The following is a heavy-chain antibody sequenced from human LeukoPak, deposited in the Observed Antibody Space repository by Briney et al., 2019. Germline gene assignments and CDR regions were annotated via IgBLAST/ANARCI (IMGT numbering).Heavy chain of an antibody. CDR2: ISGSGGST. CDR3: AKVAGSNYEEVYYFDY. V-gene: IGHV3-23*01. Sequence: GGSLRLSCAASGFTFSSYAMSWVRQAPGKGPEWVSAISGSGGSTYYADSVKGRFTISRDNSKNTLYLQMNSLRAEDTAVYYCAKVAGSNYEEVYYFDYWGQGTLVTVSS. J-gene: IGHJ4*02. D-gene: IGHD4-11*01. CDR1: GFTFSSYA.